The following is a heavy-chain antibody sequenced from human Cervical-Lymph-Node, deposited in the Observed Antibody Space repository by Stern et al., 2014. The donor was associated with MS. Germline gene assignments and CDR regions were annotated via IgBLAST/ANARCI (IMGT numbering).Heavy chain of an antibody. Sequence: EDQLVESGGGLVKPGGSLRLSCAASGFTFSSYSMNWVRRAPGKGLEWVSSISGSSNYIYYADSVKGRFTISRDNAKNSLYLQMNSLRAEDTAVDYCAREREVNDFVWGSPYGYWGQGTLVTVSS. CDR1: GFTFSSYS. CDR2: ISGSSNYI. D-gene: IGHD3-16*01. V-gene: IGHV3-21*01. J-gene: IGHJ4*02. CDR3: AREREVNDFVWGSPYGY.